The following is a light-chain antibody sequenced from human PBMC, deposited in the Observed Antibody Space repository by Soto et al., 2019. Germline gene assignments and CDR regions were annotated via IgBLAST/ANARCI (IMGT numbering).Light chain of an antibody. J-gene: IGKJ1*01. CDR3: QQYKSYWT. Sequence: DIQMTQSPSSVFASVGDRVTITCRASQDISGWLAWYQQKPGKAPKLLISDASSLETGVPSRLSGSGSGTEFTLTIKSLQPDDFATYYCQQYKSYWTFGQGTKVDIK. CDR2: DAS. V-gene: IGKV1-5*01. CDR1: QDISGW.